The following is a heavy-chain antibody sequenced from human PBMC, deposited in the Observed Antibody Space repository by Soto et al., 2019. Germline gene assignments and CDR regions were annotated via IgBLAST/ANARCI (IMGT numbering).Heavy chain of an antibody. CDR2: TYYRSKWYY. D-gene: IGHD3-10*01. CDR3: ARRDGGFDY. V-gene: IGHV6-1*01. Sequence: PAQTLSLTCAISGDSVSSNSAAWNLIRQSPSGGLQWLGGTYYRSKWYYDYAVSVRSRITINPDTSKNQFSLQLNSVTPEGTAVYYCARRDGGFDYWGQGTLVTVSS. CDR1: GDSVSSNSAA. J-gene: IGHJ4*02.